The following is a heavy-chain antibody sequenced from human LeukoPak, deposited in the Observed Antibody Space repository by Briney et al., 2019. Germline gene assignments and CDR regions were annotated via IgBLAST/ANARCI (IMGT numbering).Heavy chain of an antibody. CDR1: GFTVTSNY. V-gene: IGHV3-66*01. CDR2: IYSGGTT. CDR3: ASKLTSGY. Sequence: GGPLRLSCVVSGFTVTSNYMSWVRQAPGKGLEWVSVIYSGGTTNYADSVKGRFTVYRDNSKNTLYLQMNSLRAEDTAVYYCASKLTSGYWGQGTLVTVSS. D-gene: IGHD4-17*01. J-gene: IGHJ4*02.